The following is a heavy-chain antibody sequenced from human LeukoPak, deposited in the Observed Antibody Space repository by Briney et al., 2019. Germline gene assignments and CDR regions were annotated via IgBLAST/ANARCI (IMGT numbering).Heavy chain of an antibody. CDR1: GGSFSGYY. CDR3: ARLTPIAVADDDQWIDY. Sequence: SETLSLTCAVYGGSFSGYYWSWIRQPPGKGLEWIGEINHSGSTNYNPSLKSRVTISVDTSKNQFPLKLSSVTAADTAVYYCARLTPIAVADDDQWIDYWGQGTLVTVSS. V-gene: IGHV4-34*01. J-gene: IGHJ4*02. D-gene: IGHD6-19*01. CDR2: INHSGST.